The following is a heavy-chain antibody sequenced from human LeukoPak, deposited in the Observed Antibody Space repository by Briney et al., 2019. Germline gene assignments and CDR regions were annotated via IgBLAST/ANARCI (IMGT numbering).Heavy chain of an antibody. CDR3: ASLNSGAAPAGGFDY. V-gene: IGHV1-46*01. D-gene: IGHD4-23*01. J-gene: IGHJ4*02. Sequence: ASVKVSCKASGYTFTSYYMHWVRQAPGQGLEWMGIINPSGGSTSYAQKFQGRVTMTRDTSTSTVYMELSSLRSEDTAVYYCASLNSGAAPAGGFDYWAREPWSPSPQ. CDR1: GYTFTSYY. CDR2: INPSGGST.